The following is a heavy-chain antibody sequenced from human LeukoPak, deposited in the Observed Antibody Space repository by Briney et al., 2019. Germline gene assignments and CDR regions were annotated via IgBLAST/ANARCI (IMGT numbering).Heavy chain of an antibody. CDR3: ASQIVVVPAALYWFDP. D-gene: IGHD2-15*01. V-gene: IGHV4-39*01. J-gene: IGHJ5*02. CDR2: ISSSGST. CDR1: GGSISSNSYY. Sequence: PSETLSLTCTVPGGSISSNSYYLGWIRQPPGKGLEWIGSISSSGSTYYTPSLKSRVTVSVDTSKNQFSLKLSSVTGADTAVYYCASQIVVVPAALYWFDPWGQGTLVTVSS.